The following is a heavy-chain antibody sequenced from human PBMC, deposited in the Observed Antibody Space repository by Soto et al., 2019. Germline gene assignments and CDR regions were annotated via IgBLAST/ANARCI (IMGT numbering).Heavy chain of an antibody. CDR1: GDTFTDYY. Sequence: QVQLVQSGAEVKKPGASVKVSCKASGDTFTDYYIHWVRQAPGQGLEWMGTVNPSGGHTTYAQHFLGRKTMTRDTSTSTLYMELTSLTSEDTAVYYCARVGHVVVVTAALDYWGQGTLVTVSS. D-gene: IGHD2-21*02. J-gene: IGHJ4*02. CDR3: ARVGHVVVVTAALDY. V-gene: IGHV1-46*01. CDR2: VNPSGGHT.